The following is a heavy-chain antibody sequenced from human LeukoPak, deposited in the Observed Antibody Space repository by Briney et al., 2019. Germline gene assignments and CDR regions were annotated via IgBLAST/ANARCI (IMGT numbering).Heavy chain of an antibody. V-gene: IGHV3-30-3*01. CDR3: AKDRSPRYSSSSEGSDY. D-gene: IGHD6-6*01. CDR1: GFTFSSYA. CDR2: ISYDGSNK. J-gene: IGHJ4*02. Sequence: GGSLRLSCAASGFTFSSYAMHWVRQAPGKGLEWVAVISYDGSNKYYADSVKGRFTISRDNSKNTLYLQMNSLRAEDTAVYYCAKDRSPRYSSSSEGSDYWGQGTLVTVSS.